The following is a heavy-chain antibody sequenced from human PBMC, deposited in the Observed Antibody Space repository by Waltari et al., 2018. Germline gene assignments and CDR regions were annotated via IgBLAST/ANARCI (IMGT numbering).Heavy chain of an antibody. CDR3: ARLLYYDILTGYYNWFDP. Sequence: QVQLQESGPGLVKPSETLSLTCAVSGYSIRSGYYWGWIRQPPGRGLEWIGSIYHSGSTHYNPSLKSRVTISVDTSKNQFSLKLSSVTAADTAVYYCARLLYYDILTGYYNWFDPWGQGTLVTVSS. V-gene: IGHV4-38-2*01. CDR1: GYSIRSGYY. CDR2: IYHSGST. J-gene: IGHJ5*02. D-gene: IGHD3-9*01.